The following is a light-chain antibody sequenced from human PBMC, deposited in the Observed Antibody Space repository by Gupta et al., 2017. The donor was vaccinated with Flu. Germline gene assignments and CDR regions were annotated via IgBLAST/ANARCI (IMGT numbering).Light chain of an antibody. V-gene: IGKV3-11*01. CDR1: QSVSSY. CDR3: QQRINGHPSLT. CDR2: DAS. J-gene: IGKJ5*01. Sequence: SLSLFPGERATLSCRASQSVSSYLAWYKKKPGQAPRLLIYDASNRATGISARFSGSGDGTDFTLTISSREPEDFAVYYCQQRINGHPSLTFGQGTRMEIK.